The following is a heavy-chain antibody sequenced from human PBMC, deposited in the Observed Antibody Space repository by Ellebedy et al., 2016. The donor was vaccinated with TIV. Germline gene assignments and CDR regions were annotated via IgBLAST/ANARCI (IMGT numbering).Heavy chain of an antibody. CDR2: INPNSGGT. Sequence: AASVKVSCKASGYTFTXYYMHSVRHAPGQGLEWMGWINPNSGGTNYAQKFQGRVTMTRDTSIITAYMELSRLRSDDTAVYYCARDTTVTDAFDIWGQGTMVTVSS. V-gene: IGHV1-2*02. CDR1: GYTFTXYY. CDR3: ARDTTVTDAFDI. D-gene: IGHD4-17*01. J-gene: IGHJ3*02.